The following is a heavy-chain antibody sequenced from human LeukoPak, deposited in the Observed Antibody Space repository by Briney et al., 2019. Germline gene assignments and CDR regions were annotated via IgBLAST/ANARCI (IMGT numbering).Heavy chain of an antibody. J-gene: IGHJ5*02. CDR2: IKQDGSEK. CDR3: ARDHHSGYDFWSGYPNWFDP. CDR1: GFTFSSYW. D-gene: IGHD3-3*01. V-gene: IGHV3-7*01. Sequence: GGSLRLSCAASGFTFSSYWMSWVRQAPGKGLEWVANIKQDGSEKYYVDSVKGRFTISRDNAKNSLYLQMNSLRAEDTAVYYCARDHHSGYDFWSGYPNWFDPWGQGTLVTVSS.